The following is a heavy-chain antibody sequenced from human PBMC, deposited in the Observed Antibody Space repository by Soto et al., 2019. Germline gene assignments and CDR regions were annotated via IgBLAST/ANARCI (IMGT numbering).Heavy chain of an antibody. V-gene: IGHV4-31*03. CDR2: IAYSGST. Sequence: QVQLQESGPGLVKPSPTLSLTCTVSGGSISSGGYSWSWIRQHPGKGLEWTGYIAYSGSTYYNPSTVSRVTVSVDASKNPFSLKLSSVTAADKAVYYCARPGYKYGMDVWGHGTTVTVSS. D-gene: IGHD5-18*01. CDR3: ARPGYKYGMDV. J-gene: IGHJ6*02. CDR1: GGSISSGGYS.